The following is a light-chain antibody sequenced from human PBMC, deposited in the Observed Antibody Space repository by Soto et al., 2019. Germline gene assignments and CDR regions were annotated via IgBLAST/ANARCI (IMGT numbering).Light chain of an antibody. J-gene: IGKJ1*01. Sequence: DIQMTQSPSTLSASVGDRVTITCRASQSVSTWLAWYQQKPGKAPKLLIYKASSLESGVPSRFSGGGSGTDFTLAISSLQPDDFAIYYCQQYSTYSWTFGQGTKVEIK. CDR1: QSVSTW. V-gene: IGKV1-5*03. CDR3: QQYSTYSWT. CDR2: KAS.